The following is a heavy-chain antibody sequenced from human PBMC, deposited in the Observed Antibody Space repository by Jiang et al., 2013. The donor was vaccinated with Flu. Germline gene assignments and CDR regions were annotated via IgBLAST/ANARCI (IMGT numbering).Heavy chain of an antibody. D-gene: IGHD6-19*01. CDR1: GFIFRNYG. CDR3: ARGDLMLPPQWLPYPFDY. Sequence: VQLVESGGGVVQPGRSVRLSCAASGFIFRNYGMHWVRQAPGKGLEWVGVISYDGSYKNFADSVKGRFTISRDNSNNTLYLQMNSLRVEDTAVYYCARGDLMLPPQWLPYPFDYWG. CDR2: ISYDGSYK. V-gene: IGHV3-30*03. J-gene: IGHJ4*01.